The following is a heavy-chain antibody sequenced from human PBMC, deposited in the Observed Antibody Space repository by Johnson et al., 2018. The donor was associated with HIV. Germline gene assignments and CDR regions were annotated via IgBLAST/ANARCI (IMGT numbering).Heavy chain of an antibody. CDR1: GFTFDDYA. Sequence: VQLVESGGGLVQPGRSLRLSCAASGFTFDDYAMHWVRQAPGKGLEWVSDISWNSGSMGYADSVKGRFTISRDNAKNSLYLQMNSLRAEDTALYYCAKGHTSSSIAPLGIWGQGTMVTVSS. J-gene: IGHJ3*02. D-gene: IGHD6-6*01. CDR3: AKGHTSSSIAPLGI. V-gene: IGHV3-9*01. CDR2: ISWNSGSM.